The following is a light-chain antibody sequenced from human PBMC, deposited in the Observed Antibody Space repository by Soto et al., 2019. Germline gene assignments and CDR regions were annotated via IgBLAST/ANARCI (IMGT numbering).Light chain of an antibody. CDR2: VVN. V-gene: IGLV2-14*03. J-gene: IGLJ2*01. Sequence: QSALIQPASVSGSPGQSITISCTGTSSDVGRYNFVSWYQQHPGKAPKLMIYVVNYRPSGVYDRFSGSKSGNTASLTISGLQAEDEADYYCSSYTSSSTVVFGGGTKLTVL. CDR3: SSYTSSSTVV. CDR1: SSDVGRYNF.